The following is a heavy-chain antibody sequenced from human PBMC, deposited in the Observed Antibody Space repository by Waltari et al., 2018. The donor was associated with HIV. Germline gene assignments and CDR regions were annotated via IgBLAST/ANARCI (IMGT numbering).Heavy chain of an antibody. J-gene: IGHJ6*02. CDR1: GGSISSSSYY. D-gene: IGHD6-19*01. Sequence: QLQLQESGPGLVKPSETLSLTCTVSGGSISSSSYYWGWIRQPPGKGLEWIGSIYYSGSTYYNPSLKSRVTISVDTSKNQFSLKLSSVTAADTAVYYCARRGIAVAAFYYYGMEVWGQGTTVTVSS. V-gene: IGHV4-39*01. CDR2: IYYSGST. CDR3: ARRGIAVAAFYYYGMEV.